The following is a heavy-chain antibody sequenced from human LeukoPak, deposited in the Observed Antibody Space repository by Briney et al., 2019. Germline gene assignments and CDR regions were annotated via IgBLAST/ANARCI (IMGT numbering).Heavy chain of an antibody. J-gene: IGHJ4*02. CDR2: GGNSGGT. V-gene: IGHV4-34*01. CDR1: GGSLNGYY. Sequence: SETLSLTCTVYGGSLNGYYWSWIRQPPGKGLEWIGEGGNSGGTKFNPSLKSRVTISVDKSKNQFSLKLSSVTAADTAVYYCGRDRAIISWGQRTLVTVSS. D-gene: IGHD3-10*01. CDR3: GRDRAIIS.